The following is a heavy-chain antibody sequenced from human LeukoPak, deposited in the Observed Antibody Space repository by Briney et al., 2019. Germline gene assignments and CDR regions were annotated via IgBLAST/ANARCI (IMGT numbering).Heavy chain of an antibody. CDR3: ARAGGDCSNFDY. J-gene: IGHJ4*02. CDR2: IYYSGST. Sequence: SETLSLTCTVSGGFISSYYWSWIRQPPGKGLEGMGYIYYSGSTNYNPSLKSRFTISVDTSKNQFSLKLSSVTAADTAVYYCARAGGDCSNFDYWGQGTLVTVSS. V-gene: IGHV4-59*01. D-gene: IGHD2-21*02. CDR1: GGFISSYY.